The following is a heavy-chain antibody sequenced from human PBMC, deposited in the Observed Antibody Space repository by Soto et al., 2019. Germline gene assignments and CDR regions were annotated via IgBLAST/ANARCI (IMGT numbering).Heavy chain of an antibody. Sequence: QLQLQESGPGLVKPSETLSLTCTVSGGSISSSSYYWGWIRQPPGKGLEWIGSIYYSGSTYYNPALKSRVTISVDTSKNQFALKLSSVTAADTAVYYCARHYREYFDYWGQGTLVTVSS. V-gene: IGHV4-39*01. D-gene: IGHD4-4*01. J-gene: IGHJ4*02. CDR1: GGSISSSSYY. CDR3: ARHYREYFDY. CDR2: IYYSGST.